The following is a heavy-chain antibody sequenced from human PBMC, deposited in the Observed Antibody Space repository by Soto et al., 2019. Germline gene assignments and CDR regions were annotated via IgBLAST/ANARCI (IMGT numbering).Heavy chain of an antibody. D-gene: IGHD1-26*01. Sequence: QVQLQESGPGLVKPSETLSLTCTVSGGSISSYYWSWIRQPPGTGLEWIGYIYYSGSTNYNPSLKSQVARPVETSKNQFPLKPSSGTAAHTAVYYCARDAIVGDFPGGFDPWGQGTLVTVSS. CDR1: GGSISSYY. CDR3: ARDAIVGDFPGGFDP. CDR2: IYYSGST. V-gene: IGHV4-59*01. J-gene: IGHJ5*02.